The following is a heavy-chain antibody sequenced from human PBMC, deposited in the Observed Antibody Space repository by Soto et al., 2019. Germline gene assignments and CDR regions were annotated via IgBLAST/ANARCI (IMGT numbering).Heavy chain of an antibody. CDR2: MNPNSGNT. V-gene: IGHV1-8*01. Sequence: ASVKVSCKASGYTFTSYDINWVRQATGQGLEWMGWMNPNSGNTGYAQKFQGRVTMTRNTSISTAYMELSSLRSEDTAVYYCARVLSSGGYCSGGSCYSGGFNWFDPWGQGTLVTVSS. CDR3: ARVLSSGGYCSGGSCYSGGFNWFDP. J-gene: IGHJ5*02. D-gene: IGHD2-15*01. CDR1: GYTFTSYD.